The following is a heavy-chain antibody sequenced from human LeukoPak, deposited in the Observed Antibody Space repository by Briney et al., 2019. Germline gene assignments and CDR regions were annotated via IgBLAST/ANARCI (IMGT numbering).Heavy chain of an antibody. Sequence: SETLSLTCTVSGGSISSSSYYWGWIRQPPGKGLEWIVSIYYSGSTYYNPSLKSRVTISVDTSKNQFSLKMSSVTAADTAVYYCASITSAFYYYYYMDVWGKGTTVTVSS. CDR3: ASITSAFYYYYYMDV. J-gene: IGHJ6*03. CDR1: GGSISSSSYY. D-gene: IGHD1-14*01. V-gene: IGHV4-39*07. CDR2: IYYSGST.